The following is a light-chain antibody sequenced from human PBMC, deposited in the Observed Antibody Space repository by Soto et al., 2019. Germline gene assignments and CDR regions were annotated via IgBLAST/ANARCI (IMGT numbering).Light chain of an antibody. CDR3: QEYNNLPLL. V-gene: IGKV3-15*01. CDR1: QSVSSN. J-gene: IGKJ1*01. Sequence: EIVMTQSPATLSVSPGERATLSCRASQSVSSNLAWYQQKPGQAPRLLIYGASTRATGIPARFSGSGSGTEFTLTISSLQSEDFAVYYCQEYNNLPLLFAQRPKLQIK. CDR2: GAS.